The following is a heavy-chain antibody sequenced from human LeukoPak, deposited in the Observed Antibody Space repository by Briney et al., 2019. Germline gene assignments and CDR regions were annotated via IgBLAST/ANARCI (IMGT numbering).Heavy chain of an antibody. D-gene: IGHD4-23*01. V-gene: IGHV3-30*03. Sequence: QVQLLESGGGVVQPWSSLRLSCAASGFTFSSYGMHWVRQAPGKGLEWVAVISYDGSNKYYADSVKGRFTISRDNSKNTLYLQMNSLRAEDTAVYYCALSTDYGGDDYWGQGTLVTVSS. CDR1: GFTFSSYG. CDR2: ISYDGSNK. J-gene: IGHJ4*02. CDR3: ALSTDYGGDDY.